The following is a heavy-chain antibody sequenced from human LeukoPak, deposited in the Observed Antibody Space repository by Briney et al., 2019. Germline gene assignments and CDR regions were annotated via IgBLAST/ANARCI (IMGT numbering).Heavy chain of an antibody. CDR1: GRSFSGYY. J-gene: IGHJ4*02. CDR3: AREGPLYYYGSGSYYARGDY. D-gene: IGHD3-10*01. V-gene: IGHV4-34*01. Sequence: PSETLSLTCAVYGRSFSGYYWSWIRQPPGKGLEWIGEINHSGSTNYNPSLKSRVTISIDTSKNQFSLKLSSVTAADTAVYYCAREGPLYYYGSGSYYARGDYWGQGTLVTVSS. CDR2: INHSGST.